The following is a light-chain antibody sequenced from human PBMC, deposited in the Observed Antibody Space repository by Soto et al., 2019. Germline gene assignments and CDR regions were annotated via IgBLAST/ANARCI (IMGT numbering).Light chain of an antibody. J-gene: IGKJ1*01. CDR2: RTS. CDR1: QSISSN. CDR3: HQYDSYPRT. V-gene: IGKV3-15*01. Sequence: EIVMTQSPATLSVSPGERATLSCRASQSISSNLAWYQQKPGQAPRLLMFRTSSRATGFPARFSGSGSGTEFNLTISSLQPDDFATYYCHQYDSYPRTFGPGTTVDLK.